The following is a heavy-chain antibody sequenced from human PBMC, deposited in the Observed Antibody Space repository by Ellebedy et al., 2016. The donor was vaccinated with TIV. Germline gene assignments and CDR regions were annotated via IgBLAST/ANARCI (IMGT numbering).Heavy chain of an antibody. J-gene: IGHJ4*02. CDR1: GYTFTGYY. D-gene: IGHD2-15*01. CDR3: ARAESEVDVYY. Sequence: AASVKVSCTASGYTFTGYYMHWVRQAPGQGLEWMGWINPNNGGTKYVEKFQGRVTMTRDTSISTAYMELSRLRSDDTAVYYCARAESEVDVYYWGQGTLVTVSS. V-gene: IGHV1-2*02. CDR2: INPNNGGT.